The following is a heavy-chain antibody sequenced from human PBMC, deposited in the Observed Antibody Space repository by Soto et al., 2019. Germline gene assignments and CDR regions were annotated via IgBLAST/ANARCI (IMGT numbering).Heavy chain of an antibody. J-gene: IGHJ4*02. CDR3: ARGGSIAARPYDY. CDR1: GFTFSSYS. V-gene: IGHV3-21*01. D-gene: IGHD6-6*01. CDR2: ISSSSYI. Sequence: GGSLRLSCAASGFTFSSYSMNWVRQAPGKGLEWVSSISSSSYIYYADSVKGRFTISRDNAKTSLWLQMNSLRAEDTAVYYCARGGSIAARPYDYWGQGTLVTVSS.